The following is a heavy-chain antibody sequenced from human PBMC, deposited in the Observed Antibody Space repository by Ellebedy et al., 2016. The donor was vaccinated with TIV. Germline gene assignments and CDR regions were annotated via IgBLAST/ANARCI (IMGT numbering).Heavy chain of an antibody. D-gene: IGHD2-15*01. CDR3: ARDHGGSYWYFDL. V-gene: IGHV4-4*07. CDR1: GGSISSYY. Sequence: PGGSLRLSCTVSGGSISSYYWRWTRQHAGKGLEWIGRLYTSGTNYNPSLKSRVTMSVDTSKNQFSLNLRSVIAADTAVYYCARDHGGSYWYFDLWGRGTLVTVSS. J-gene: IGHJ2*01. CDR2: LYTSGT.